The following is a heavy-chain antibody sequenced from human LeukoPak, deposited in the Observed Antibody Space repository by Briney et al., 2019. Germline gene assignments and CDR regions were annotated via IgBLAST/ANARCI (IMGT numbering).Heavy chain of an antibody. Sequence: ASVKVSCKASGGTFSSYATSWVRQAPGQGLEWMGGIIPIFGTANYAQKFQGRVTITTDESTSTAYMELGSLRSEDTAVYYCARDRSPYYDSSGYYPIDAFDYWGQGTLVTVSS. CDR1: GGTFSSYA. V-gene: IGHV1-69*05. CDR2: IIPIFGTA. CDR3: ARDRSPYYDSSGYYPIDAFDY. D-gene: IGHD3-22*01. J-gene: IGHJ4*02.